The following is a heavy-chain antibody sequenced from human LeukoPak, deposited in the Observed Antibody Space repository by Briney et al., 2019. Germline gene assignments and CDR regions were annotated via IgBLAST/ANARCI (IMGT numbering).Heavy chain of an antibody. CDR1: GFTFSAYN. Sequence: GGSLRLSCAASGFTFSAYNMNWVRRTPGKGLEWVSSITTSSSYMFYADSVRGRFTISRDNAKNSLYLQINSLRAEDTAVYYCARGQYQIELWGQGTLVTVSS. V-gene: IGHV3-21*01. CDR2: ITTSSSYM. CDR3: ARGQYQIEL. J-gene: IGHJ4*02. D-gene: IGHD3-10*01.